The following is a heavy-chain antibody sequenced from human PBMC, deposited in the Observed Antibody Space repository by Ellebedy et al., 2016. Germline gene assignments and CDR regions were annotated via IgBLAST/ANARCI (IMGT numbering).Heavy chain of an antibody. J-gene: IGHJ6*03. V-gene: IGHV1-2*02. D-gene: IGHD6-13*01. CDR1: GYTFTGYY. Sequence: ASVKVSXXASGYTFTGYYMHWVRQAPGQGLEWMGWINPNSGGTNYAQKFQGRVTMTRDTSISTAYMELSRLRSDDTAVYYCARDAGIAAAGISEYYYMDVWGKGTTVTVSS. CDR3: ARDAGIAAAGISEYYYMDV. CDR2: INPNSGGT.